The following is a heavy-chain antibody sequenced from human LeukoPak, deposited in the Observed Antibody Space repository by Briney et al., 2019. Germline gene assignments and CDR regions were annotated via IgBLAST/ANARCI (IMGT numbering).Heavy chain of an antibody. CDR1: RFIFDIYA. V-gene: IGHV3-23*01. CDR3: AKERHNYYDTGGHHYVRNGDY. Sequence: GGSLRLSCAASRFIFDIYAMSWVRQAPGKWLEWVSSITSSGGGTYYADSVKGRFTISRDNSKYTLYLQMTSLRAQDTARYYCAKERHNYYDTGGHHYVRNGDYWGQGTLVTVSS. J-gene: IGHJ4*02. CDR2: ITSSGGGT. D-gene: IGHD3-22*01.